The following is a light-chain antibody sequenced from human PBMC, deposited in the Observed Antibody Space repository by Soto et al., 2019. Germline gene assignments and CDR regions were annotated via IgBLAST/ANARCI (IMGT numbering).Light chain of an antibody. V-gene: IGKV3-15*01. CDR3: LPYNNLWP. J-gene: IGKJ1*01. CDR1: QTVSRN. Sequence: EIVLKQSPGTLSLTKGERATVHCRASQTVSRNYLAWYQKKPGQAPRLLIYGASTRATGIPARFTGSGSGTEFTLTISSLQFDDSAVYYCLPYNNLWPFGQGAMVDI. CDR2: GAS.